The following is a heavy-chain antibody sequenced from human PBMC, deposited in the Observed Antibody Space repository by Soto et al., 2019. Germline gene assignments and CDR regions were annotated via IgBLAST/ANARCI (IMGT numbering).Heavy chain of an antibody. CDR1: DGSFSGYY. J-gene: IGHJ4*02. V-gene: IGHV4-34*01. D-gene: IGHD6-13*01. Sequence: PSETLSLTCAVYDGSFSGYYWSWIRQPPGKGLEWIGEINHSGSTNYNPSLKSRVTISVDTSKNQFSLKLSSVTAADTAVYYCARGDAIAAAGTPGFDYWGQGTLVTVSS. CDR3: ARGDAIAAAGTPGFDY. CDR2: INHSGST.